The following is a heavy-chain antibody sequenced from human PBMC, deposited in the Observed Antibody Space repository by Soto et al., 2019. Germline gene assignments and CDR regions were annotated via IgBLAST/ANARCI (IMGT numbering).Heavy chain of an antibody. CDR3: ARGQEGVVATH. D-gene: IGHD5-12*01. Sequence: QVQLQQWGAGLLKPSETLSLNCAVNGGSLSGFYWSWIRQPPGKGLEWIGEIKDGGYTNYSPSLKSRATISSDRSNNQCSLTLNSVTAADTGVYYCARGQEGVVATHWDQGALVTVSS. J-gene: IGHJ4*02. CDR1: GGSLSGFY. CDR2: IKDGGYT. V-gene: IGHV4-34*01.